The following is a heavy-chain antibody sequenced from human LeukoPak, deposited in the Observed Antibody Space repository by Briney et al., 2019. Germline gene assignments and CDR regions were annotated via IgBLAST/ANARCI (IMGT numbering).Heavy chain of an antibody. CDR1: GFTFSSYA. Sequence: GGSLRLSCAASGFTFSSYAMGWVRQAPGKGLEWVSAISGSGGSTYYADSVKGRFTISRDNSKNTLYLQMNSLRAEDTAVYYCAKQGYYYDSSGYYYYFDYWGQGTLVTVSS. V-gene: IGHV3-23*01. D-gene: IGHD3-22*01. J-gene: IGHJ4*02. CDR3: AKQGYYYDSSGYYYYFDY. CDR2: ISGSGGST.